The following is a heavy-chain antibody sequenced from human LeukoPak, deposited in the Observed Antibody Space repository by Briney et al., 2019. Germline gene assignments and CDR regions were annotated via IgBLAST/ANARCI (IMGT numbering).Heavy chain of an antibody. Sequence: GAPVRVSCKASGYTFIGYYMHSVRQAPGQGLEWMGWINPNSCGTNYAQKFQGRVTMTRDTSISTAYMELSRLRSDDTAVYYCARDEYSGSHNWGQGTLVTVSS. D-gene: IGHD1-26*01. V-gene: IGHV1-2*02. CDR2: INPNSCGT. CDR1: GYTFIGYY. CDR3: ARDEYSGSHN. J-gene: IGHJ4*02.